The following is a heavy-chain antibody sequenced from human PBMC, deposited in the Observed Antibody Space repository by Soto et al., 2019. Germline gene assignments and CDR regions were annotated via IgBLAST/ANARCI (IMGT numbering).Heavy chain of an antibody. Sequence: QVQLVQSGAEVKKPGSSVKVSCKASGGTFSSYAISWVRQAPGQGLEWMGGIIPIFGTANYAQKFQGRVTITADESTSTAYMELSRLRSEDTAVYYCARDGGSGSYYNGGGFDYWGQGTLVTVSS. CDR2: IIPIFGTA. J-gene: IGHJ4*02. V-gene: IGHV1-69*01. D-gene: IGHD3-10*01. CDR1: GGTFSSYA. CDR3: ARDGGSGSYYNGGGFDY.